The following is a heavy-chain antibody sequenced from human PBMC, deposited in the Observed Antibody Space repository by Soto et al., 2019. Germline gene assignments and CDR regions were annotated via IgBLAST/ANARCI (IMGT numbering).Heavy chain of an antibody. Sequence: QSQTLSLTCAISGDSVSSNSAAWNWIRQSPSRGLEWLGRTYYRSKWYNDYAVSVKSRITINPDTSKNQFSLQLNSVTPEDTAVYYCARAGPHQYSSSSPYYYYYGMDVWGQGTTVTVSS. CDR1: GDSVSSNSAA. CDR3: ARAGPHQYSSSSPYYYYYGMDV. V-gene: IGHV6-1*01. J-gene: IGHJ6*02. D-gene: IGHD6-6*01. CDR2: TYYRSKWYN.